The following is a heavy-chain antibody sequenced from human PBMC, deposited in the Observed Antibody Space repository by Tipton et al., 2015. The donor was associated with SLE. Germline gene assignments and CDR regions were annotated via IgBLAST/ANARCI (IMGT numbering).Heavy chain of an antibody. D-gene: IGHD3-3*01. Sequence: TLSLTCVIHGGSFSDYYSTWIRQPPGKGLEWIGEIYQSGSTKYNPALKSRVTMSVDTSKSQLSLMRSSMTAADTAVYYCARGYEFWSGGMDVWGKGTTVTVSS. CDR3: ARGYEFWSGGMDV. CDR2: IYQSGST. J-gene: IGHJ6*04. V-gene: IGHV4-34*01. CDR1: GGSFSDYY.